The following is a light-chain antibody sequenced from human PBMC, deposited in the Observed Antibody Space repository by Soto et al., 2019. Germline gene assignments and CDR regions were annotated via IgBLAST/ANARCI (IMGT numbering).Light chain of an antibody. CDR2: DVF. J-gene: IGKJ1*01. V-gene: IGKV3D-15*01. CDR3: QQYSNCPWT. Sequence: EIVMRQSPSTVSVSPGEGAILSCRASQSISIYLAWYQQKPGQAPRLLIYDVFNRATGIPARFSGSESGTEFTLTISSLQSEDFAVYYCQQYSNCPWTFGQGTKVDIK. CDR1: QSISIY.